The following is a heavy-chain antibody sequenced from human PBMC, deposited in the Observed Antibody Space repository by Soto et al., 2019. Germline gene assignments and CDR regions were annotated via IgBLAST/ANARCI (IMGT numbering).Heavy chain of an antibody. D-gene: IGHD4-17*01. CDR1: GFTFSSYA. CDR2: ISGSGGST. CDR3: AKNKRHYGDYVHHVCSDV. J-gene: IGHJ6*02. V-gene: IGHV3-23*01. Sequence: EVQLLESGGGLVQPGGSLRLSCAASGFTFSSYAMSWVRQAPGKGLEWVSAISGSGGSTYYADSVKARFTISRDNSKSTLYLQMNSLRAEATALYYCAKNKRHYGDYVHHVCSDVWGQGTTVTVSS.